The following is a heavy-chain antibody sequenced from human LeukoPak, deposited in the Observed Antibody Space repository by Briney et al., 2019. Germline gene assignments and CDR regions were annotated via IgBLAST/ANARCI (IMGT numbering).Heavy chain of an antibody. J-gene: IGHJ4*02. V-gene: IGHV1-69*13. CDR3: AVSGYGDYGDY. CDR2: IIPIFGTA. CDR1: GYTFTSYD. Sequence: ASVKVSCKASGYTFTSYDISWVRQAPGQGLEWMGGIIPIFGTANYAQKFQGRVTITADESTSTAYMELSSLRSEDTAVYYCAVSGYGDYGDYWGQGTLVTVSS. D-gene: IGHD4-17*01.